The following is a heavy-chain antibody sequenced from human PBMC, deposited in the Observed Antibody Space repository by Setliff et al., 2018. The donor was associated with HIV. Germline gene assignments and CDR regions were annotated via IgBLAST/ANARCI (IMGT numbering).Heavy chain of an antibody. J-gene: IGHJ4*02. CDR1: AGSIRSSTYY. D-gene: IGHD1-1*01. CDR2: IYYSGST. V-gene: IGHV4-39*01. CDR3: ARQGQLGSE. Sequence: SETLSLTCTVSAGSIRSSTYYWAWIRQPPGKGLEWIGTIYYSGSTYYKPSLKSRVTISVDTSKNQFSLKLSSVTAADTAVYYCARQGQLGSEWGQGTLVTVS.